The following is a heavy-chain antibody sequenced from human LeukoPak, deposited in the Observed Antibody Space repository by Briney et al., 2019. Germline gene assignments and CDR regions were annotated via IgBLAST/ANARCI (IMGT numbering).Heavy chain of an antibody. CDR1: GFTFSDYY. J-gene: IGHJ5*02. V-gene: IGHV3-11*01. CDR2: ISSSGSTI. CDR3: ARSWAAARYGVWFDP. Sequence: PGGSLRLSCAASGFTFSDYYMSWIRQAPGKGLEWVSYISSSGSTIYYPDSVKGRFTISRDNARNSLYLQMNSLRAEDTAVYYCARSWAAARYGVWFDPWGQGTLVTVSS. D-gene: IGHD6-13*01.